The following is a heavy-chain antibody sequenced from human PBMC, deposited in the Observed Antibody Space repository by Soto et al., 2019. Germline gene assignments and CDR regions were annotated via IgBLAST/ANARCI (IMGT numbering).Heavy chain of an antibody. D-gene: IGHD1-20*01. CDR3: ARDAAIGMNDY. Sequence: QVQLVQSGAEVKKPGASVKVSCKASGYTFTSYGISWVRQAPGQGLEWMGWISAYNGNKKYAQKVQGRVTMTTDTSTTSGYMEVRSLRSDDTAVYYCARDAAIGMNDYWGQGTLVTVSS. CDR2: ISAYNGNK. CDR1: GYTFTSYG. V-gene: IGHV1-18*01. J-gene: IGHJ4*02.